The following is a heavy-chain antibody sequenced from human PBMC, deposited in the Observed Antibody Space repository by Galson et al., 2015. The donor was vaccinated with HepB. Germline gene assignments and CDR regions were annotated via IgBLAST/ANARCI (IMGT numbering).Heavy chain of an antibody. CDR2: IRYDGSNK. V-gene: IGHV3-33*06. J-gene: IGHJ4*02. D-gene: IGHD1-1*01. CDR3: AKELEETTGHDY. Sequence: SLRLSCAASGFTFSTYNMHWVRQPPGKGLEWVAVIRYDGSNKYYADSVEGRFTISRDNSKNTLYLQMNSLRAEDTALYYCAKELEETTGHDYWGQGTLVTVSS. CDR1: GFTFSTYN.